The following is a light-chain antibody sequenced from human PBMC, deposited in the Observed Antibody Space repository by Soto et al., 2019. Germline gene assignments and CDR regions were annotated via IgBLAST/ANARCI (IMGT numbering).Light chain of an antibody. Sequence: EIVMTQSPATLSVSPGARATLSCRASQSVSSNLAWYQQKPGQAPRLLIYGASARATDTPARFSGSGSGTEFTLTISSLRSEDFAVYYCQQSDNWPRTFGQGTKVEIK. CDR2: GAS. CDR1: QSVSSN. CDR3: QQSDNWPRT. V-gene: IGKV3-15*01. J-gene: IGKJ1*01.